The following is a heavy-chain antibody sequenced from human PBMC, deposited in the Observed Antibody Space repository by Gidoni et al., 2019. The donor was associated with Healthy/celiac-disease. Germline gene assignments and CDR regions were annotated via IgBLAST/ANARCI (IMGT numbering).Heavy chain of an antibody. D-gene: IGHD6-19*01. CDR3: ARGRSGIAVAGTSPD. CDR2: INHSGST. J-gene: IGHJ4*02. Sequence: QVQLQQWGAGLLKPSETLSLTCAVYGGSFSGYYWSWIRQPPGKGLEWIGEINHSGSTNYNPSLKSRVTISVDTSKNQFSLKLSSVTAADTAVYYCARGRSGIAVAGTSPDWGQGTLVTVSS. CDR1: GGSFSGYY. V-gene: IGHV4-34*01.